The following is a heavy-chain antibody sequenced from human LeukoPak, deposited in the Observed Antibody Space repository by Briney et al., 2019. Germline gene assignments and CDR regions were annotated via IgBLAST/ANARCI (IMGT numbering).Heavy chain of an antibody. V-gene: IGHV4-34*01. CDR2: INHSGST. CDR1: GGSFSGYY. D-gene: IGHD3-10*01. CDR3: ARRATNSRLSMVRGVIVAANNHHFDR. Sequence: SETLSLTCAVYGGSFSGYYWSWIRQAPGKGLEWIGEINHSGSTNYNPFLKSGVTISVDTSKNQFSMNLSSVTAEDTAVYYCARRATNSRLSMVRGVIVAANNHHFDRWGQGTLVTVSS. J-gene: IGHJ4*02.